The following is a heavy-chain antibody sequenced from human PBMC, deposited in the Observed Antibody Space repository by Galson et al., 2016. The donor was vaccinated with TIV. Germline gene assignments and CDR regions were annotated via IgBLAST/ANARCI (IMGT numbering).Heavy chain of an antibody. V-gene: IGHV1-3*04. Sequence: SVKVSCKASGYTFTSYGIHWLRQAPGQRLEWMGWINTATGYTKYSQTFQDRITITRDTSASTAYMDLSSLRSEDTATYYCARLAYCSSMRCFQFDTWGQGTLVSVSS. J-gene: IGHJ5*02. CDR1: GYTFTSYG. D-gene: IGHD2-2*01. CDR3: ARLAYCSSMRCFQFDT. CDR2: INTATGYT.